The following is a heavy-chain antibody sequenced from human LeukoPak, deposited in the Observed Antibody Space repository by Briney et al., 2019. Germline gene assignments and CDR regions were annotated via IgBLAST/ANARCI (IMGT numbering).Heavy chain of an antibody. V-gene: IGHV4-4*07. J-gene: IGHJ6*02. CDR1: GVSISSYY. D-gene: IGHD4-17*01. CDR2: IYNTGST. CDR3: GVTTSNYYYYYAMDV. Sequence: PSETLSLTCTVSGVSISSYYWSWIRQPAGKGLEWIGRIYNTGSTNYNPSLKSRVTMSLDTSKNHFSLKLSSVTAADTAVYYCGVTTSNYYYYYAMDVWGQGTTVTVSS.